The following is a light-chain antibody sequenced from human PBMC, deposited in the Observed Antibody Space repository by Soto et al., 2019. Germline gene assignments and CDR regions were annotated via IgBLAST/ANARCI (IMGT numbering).Light chain of an antibody. J-gene: IGLJ1*01. V-gene: IGLV2-23*01. Sequence: QSALTQPVSVSVSPGQSITISCTGASSDVGKYNLVSWYQQHPGKAPKLVIFDGSKRPSGISNRFSGSKSGNSASLTISGLQTEDEADYYCCSYAGSSTWVFGTGTKATVL. CDR1: SSDVGKYNL. CDR3: CSYAGSSTWV. CDR2: DGS.